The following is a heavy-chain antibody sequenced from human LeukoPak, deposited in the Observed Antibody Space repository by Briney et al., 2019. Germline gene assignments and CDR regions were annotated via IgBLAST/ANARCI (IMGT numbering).Heavy chain of an antibody. Sequence: PGGSLRLSCAASGSTFSSFWMSWVRQAPGKGLEWVANIKQDGSERYYVDSVKGRFTISRDNAKNSLYLQMNSLRAEDTAVYYCARELRVQLWSADAFDIWGQGTMVTLSS. V-gene: IGHV3-7*01. CDR3: ARELRVQLWSADAFDI. CDR2: IKQDGSER. J-gene: IGHJ3*02. D-gene: IGHD5-18*01. CDR1: GSTFSSFW.